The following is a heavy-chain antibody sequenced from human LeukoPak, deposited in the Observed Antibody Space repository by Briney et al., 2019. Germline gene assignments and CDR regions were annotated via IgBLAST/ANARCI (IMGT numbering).Heavy chain of an antibody. CDR3: ARQGPLGGGSRRGYFDY. CDR1: GGSFNTYY. V-gene: IGHV4-39*01. CDR2: IYYSGST. Sequence: SETLSLTCAVYGGSFNTYYWNWIRQSPGKGLGWIGSIYYSGSTYYNPSLKSRVTISVDTSKNQFSLKLSSVTAADTAVYYCARQGPLGGGSRRGYFDYWGQGTLVTVSS. D-gene: IGHD1-26*01. J-gene: IGHJ4*02.